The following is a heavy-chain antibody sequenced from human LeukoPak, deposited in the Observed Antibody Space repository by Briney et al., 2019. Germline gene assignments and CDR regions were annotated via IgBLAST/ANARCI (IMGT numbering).Heavy chain of an antibody. Sequence: RGSLRLSCLASGFTLSSSSMSWVRQAPGKGLEWVSAINPGDDNTYYADSVKGRFTVSRDNSKNTLYLQLNTLRAEDTAVYYCAKSGYNRFDYWGQGTLVTVSS. V-gene: IGHV3-23*01. CDR2: INPGDDNT. J-gene: IGHJ4*02. D-gene: IGHD5-24*01. CDR1: GFTLSSSS. CDR3: AKSGYNRFDY.